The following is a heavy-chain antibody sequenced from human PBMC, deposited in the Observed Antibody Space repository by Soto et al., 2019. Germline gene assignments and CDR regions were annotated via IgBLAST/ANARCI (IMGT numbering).Heavy chain of an antibody. Sequence: EVQLVASGGGLVQPGGSLRLSCAASGLTFSRSWMRWVRQAPGKGLEWVANIKKDGSEKYYVDSVKGRFTISRDNAKNSLCLQMKSLRSKDSAVYFFAIGRYSDWVLYNWGQGTLVTVSS. V-gene: IGHV3-7*01. CDR3: AIGRYSDWVLYN. J-gene: IGHJ4*02. CDR2: IKKDGSEK. D-gene: IGHD3-9*01. CDR1: GLTFSRSW.